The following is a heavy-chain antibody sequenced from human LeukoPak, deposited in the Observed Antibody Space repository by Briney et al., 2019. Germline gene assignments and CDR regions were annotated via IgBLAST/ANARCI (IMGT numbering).Heavy chain of an antibody. J-gene: IGHJ4*02. D-gene: IGHD2/OR15-2a*01. V-gene: IGHV4-39*07. CDR3: ASLISVSNFYYFDY. CDR2: IYFRGST. Sequence: PSETLSLTCSVSGGSISTTDYYWGWIRQPPGKGLEWIGSIYFRGSTYYNPSVKSRVTMSIDTSRNQVSLNVNSVTAADTAVYFCASLISVSNFYYFDYWGQGTLVTVSS. CDR1: GGSISTTDYY.